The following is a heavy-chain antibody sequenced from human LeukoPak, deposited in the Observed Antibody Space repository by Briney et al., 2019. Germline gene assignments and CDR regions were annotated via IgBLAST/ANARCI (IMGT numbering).Heavy chain of an antibody. CDR3: ARLKLRFLEWLPHLDY. J-gene: IGHJ4*02. D-gene: IGHD3-3*01. CDR1: GYSFTSYW. CDR2: IYPVDSDT. V-gene: IGHV5-51*01. Sequence: GESLKISCKGSGYSFTSYWIGWVRQMPGKGLEWMGIIYPVDSDTRYSPSFQGHVTISADKSLSPAYLQWSSLKASDTAMYYCARLKLRFLEWLPHLDYWGQGTLVTVSS.